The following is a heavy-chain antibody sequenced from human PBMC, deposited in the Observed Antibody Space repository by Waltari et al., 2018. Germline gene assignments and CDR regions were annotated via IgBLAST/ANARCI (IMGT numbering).Heavy chain of an antibody. CDR3: ARGEGGANEY. J-gene: IGHJ4*02. CDR1: GFTFKNYE. V-gene: IGHV3-48*03. D-gene: IGHD1-26*01. Sequence: EVQLVESGGGLVQPGGSLRLFGAASGFTFKNYEMNWVRQAPGKGLEWVAYISSGASIIYYADSVKGRFTISRDNAKNSVYLQMSSLRAEDTAIYYCARGEGGANEYWGQGTLVTVSA. CDR2: ISSGASII.